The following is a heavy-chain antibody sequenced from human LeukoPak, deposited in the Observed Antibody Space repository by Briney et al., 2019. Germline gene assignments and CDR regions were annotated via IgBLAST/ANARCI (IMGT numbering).Heavy chain of an antibody. Sequence: GSGPTLVNPPETLTLTCSFSGMSLRATGGAVGWIRQPPGKAPEWLALIYWNGDKRYRPSLKSRLTISKDTSKDQVVLAMSNMDPVDTGTYYCAHSHPAIITAVNRYFDYWGQGTLVTVSS. CDR3: AHSHPAIITAVNRYFDY. V-gene: IGHV2-5*01. CDR1: GMSLRATGGA. D-gene: IGHD3-10*01. J-gene: IGHJ4*02. CDR2: IYWNGDK.